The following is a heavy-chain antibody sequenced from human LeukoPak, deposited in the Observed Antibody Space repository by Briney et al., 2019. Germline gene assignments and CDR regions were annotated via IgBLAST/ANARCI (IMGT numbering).Heavy chain of an antibody. CDR1: AGSISSSSHH. V-gene: IGHV4-39*01. J-gene: IGHJ4*02. D-gene: IGHD5-12*01. CDR2: IYYGRTT. CDR3: VRHDGRGGATMGALDS. Sequence: PSETLSLTCTVSAGSISSSSHHWGWIRQSPGKGLEWIGSIYYGRTTYYNPSLNSRVTISVVTSKNQFSLQLDSVTAADTAVYYCVRHDGRGGATMGALDSWGQGSLVTVSS.